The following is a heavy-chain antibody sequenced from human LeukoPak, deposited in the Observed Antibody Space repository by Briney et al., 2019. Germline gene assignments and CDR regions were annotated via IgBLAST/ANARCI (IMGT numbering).Heavy chain of an antibody. CDR1: GFTFSSYS. D-gene: IGHD2-2*01. CDR3: AKDRCRSTSCSYFDY. J-gene: IGHJ4*02. V-gene: IGHV3-21*04. Sequence: GGSLRLSCAASGFTFSSYSMNWVRQAPGKGLEWVSSISSSSSYIYYADSVKGRFTISRDNSKNTLYLQMNSLRAEDTAVYYCAKDRCRSTSCSYFDYWGQGTLVTVSS. CDR2: ISSSSSYI.